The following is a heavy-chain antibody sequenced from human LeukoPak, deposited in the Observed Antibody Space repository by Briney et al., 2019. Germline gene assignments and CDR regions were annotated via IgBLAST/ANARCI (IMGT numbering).Heavy chain of an antibody. D-gene: IGHD6-19*01. CDR1: GGTFSSYA. Sequence: ASVKVSCKASGGTFSSYAIRWVRQAPGQGLEWMGWISAYNGNTNYAQKLQGRVTMTTDTSTSTAYMELRSLRSDDTAVYYCAREAIAVAEFDYWGQGTLVTVSS. CDR3: AREAIAVAEFDY. J-gene: IGHJ4*02. CDR2: ISAYNGNT. V-gene: IGHV1-18*01.